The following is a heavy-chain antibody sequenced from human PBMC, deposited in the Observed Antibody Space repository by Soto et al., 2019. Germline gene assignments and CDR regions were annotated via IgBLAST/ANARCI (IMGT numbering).Heavy chain of an antibody. CDR3: AREGDSASLDY. D-gene: IGHD3-16*01. J-gene: IGHJ4*02. Sequence: GGSLRLSCAASGFTFSSYSMNWVRQAPGKGLEWVSSISSSSNYIYYADSAKGRFTISRDNAKNSLYLQMNSLRAEDTAVYYCAREGDSASLDYWGQGTLVTVSS. CDR1: GFTFSSYS. CDR2: ISSSSNYI. V-gene: IGHV3-21*01.